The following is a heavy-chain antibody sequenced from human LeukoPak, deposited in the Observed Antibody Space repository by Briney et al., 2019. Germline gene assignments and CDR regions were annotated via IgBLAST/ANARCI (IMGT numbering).Heavy chain of an antibody. Sequence: SDTLSLSCAVSGYSISNTYYWGWIRQPPGTGLEWIGSIYNTGSTHYNPSFKSRVTISLDTSKNQFSLKLSSVTAADTAVYYCVRNGSSSLPPSPYNWFDPWGQGTLVTVSS. CDR2: IYNTGST. D-gene: IGHD6-6*01. CDR3: VRNGSSSLPPSPYNWFDP. J-gene: IGHJ5*02. V-gene: IGHV4-38-2*01. CDR1: GYSISNTYY.